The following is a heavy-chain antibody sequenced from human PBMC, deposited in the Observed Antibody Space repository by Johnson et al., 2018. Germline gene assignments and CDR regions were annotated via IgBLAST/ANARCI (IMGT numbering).Heavy chain of an antibody. CDR1: GFTVSSNY. D-gene: IGHD4-17*01. Sequence: QLVESGGGLIQPGGSLRLSCAASGFTVSSNYMSWVRQAPGKGLEWVSVIYSGGSTYYADSVKGRFTISRDNSKNTLYLQMNSRRAEDTAVYYFARLHYGDYDNQYAFDIWGQGTMVTVSS. CDR3: ARLHYGDYDNQYAFDI. J-gene: IGHJ3*02. V-gene: IGHV3-53*01. CDR2: IYSGGST.